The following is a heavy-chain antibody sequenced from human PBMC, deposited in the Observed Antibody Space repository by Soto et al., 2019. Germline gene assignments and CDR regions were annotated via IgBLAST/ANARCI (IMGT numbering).Heavy chain of an antibody. J-gene: IGHJ6*02. CDR2: ISSSSSYI. D-gene: IGHD3-22*01. CDR3: ARDLDLSSGYYFYYFGMDV. CDR1: GFTFSSYS. V-gene: IGHV3-21*01. Sequence: GGSLRLSCAASGFTFSSYSINWVRQAPGKGLEWVGSISSSSSYIYYAASVKGLVTISRDNDMNLLHRQMNSLSAEDTSVYYCARDLDLSSGYYFYYFGMDVWGQGTTVTVS.